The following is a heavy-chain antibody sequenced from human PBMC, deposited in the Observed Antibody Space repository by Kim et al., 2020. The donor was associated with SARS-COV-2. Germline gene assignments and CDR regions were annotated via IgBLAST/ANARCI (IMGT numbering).Heavy chain of an antibody. D-gene: IGHD4-4*01. J-gene: IGHJ4*02. V-gene: IGHV4-39*01. CDR2: IYYNGDT. CDR3: ATLTYRDYSWHFDS. CDR1: GDSITNNEYF. Sequence: SETLSLRCSVSGDSITNNEYFWAWIRHAPGKGLQWIGNIYYNGDTFYDPFLRGRVTISLDSSQNQFSLELNSATAADTAVYFCATLTYRDYSWHFDSWGQGILVTVSS.